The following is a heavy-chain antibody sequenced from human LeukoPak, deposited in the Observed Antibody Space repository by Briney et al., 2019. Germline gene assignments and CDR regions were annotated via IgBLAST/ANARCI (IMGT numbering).Heavy chain of an antibody. V-gene: IGHV4-30-2*01. CDR3: ARISTAMAFDD. D-gene: IGHD5-18*01. CDR2: IYHSGST. Sequence: SETLSLTCAVSGGSISSGGYSWSWIRQPPGKGLEWIGYIYHSGSTYYNPSLKSRVTISVDRSKNQFSLKLSSVTAADTAGYYCARISTAMAFDDWGQGTLVTVSS. CDR1: GGSISSGGYS. J-gene: IGHJ4*02.